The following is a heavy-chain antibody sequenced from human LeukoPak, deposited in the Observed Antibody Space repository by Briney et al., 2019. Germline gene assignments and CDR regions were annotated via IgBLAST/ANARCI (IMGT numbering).Heavy chain of an antibody. CDR1: GGSISSGSYY. V-gene: IGHV4-61*02. Sequence: SETLSLTCTVSGGSISSGSYYWSWIRQPAGKGLEWIGRIYTSGSTNYNPSLKSRVTISVDTSKNQFSLKLSSVTAADTAVYYCARVRGDGYNFYHFDYWGQGTLVTVSS. CDR2: IYTSGST. D-gene: IGHD5-24*01. J-gene: IGHJ4*02. CDR3: ARVRGDGYNFYHFDY.